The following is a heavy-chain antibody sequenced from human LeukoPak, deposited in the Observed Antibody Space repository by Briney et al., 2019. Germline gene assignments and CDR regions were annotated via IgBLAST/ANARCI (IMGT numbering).Heavy chain of an antibody. D-gene: IGHD3-9*01. CDR2: ISAYNGNT. V-gene: IGHV1-18*04. Sequence: GESLKISCKGSGYSFTSYWIGWVRQMPGKGLEWMGWISAYNGNTNYAQKLQGRVTMTTDTSTSTAYMELRSLRSDDTAVYYCARDDHFDWLYYWGQGTLVTVSS. J-gene: IGHJ4*02. CDR1: GYSFTSYW. CDR3: ARDDHFDWLYY.